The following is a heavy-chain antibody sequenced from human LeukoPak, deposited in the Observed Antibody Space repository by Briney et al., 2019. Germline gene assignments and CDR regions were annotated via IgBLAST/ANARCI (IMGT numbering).Heavy chain of an antibody. CDR3: ARSPAPVVTVYYYYYGMDV. J-gene: IGHJ6*02. CDR1: GGSISSYY. V-gene: IGHV4-59*12. Sequence: RPSETLSLTCTVSGGSISSYYWTWIRQPPGKGLEWIGYIYYSGSTNYNPSLKSRVTISVDTSKNQFSLKLSSVTAADTAVYYCARSPAPVVTVYYYYYGMDVWGQGTTVTVSS. D-gene: IGHD2-21*02. CDR2: IYYSGST.